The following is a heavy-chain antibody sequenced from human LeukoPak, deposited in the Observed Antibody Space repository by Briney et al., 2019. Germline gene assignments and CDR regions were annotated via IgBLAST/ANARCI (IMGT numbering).Heavy chain of an antibody. V-gene: IGHV5-51*01. CDR2: IYPRDSDT. CDR1: GYSFTTYW. J-gene: IGHJ4*02. Sequence: PGESLKISCKASGYSFTTYWIGWVRQMPGKGLEWMGIIYPRDSDTKYSPSFQGQVTISADKSISTAYLHWTSLKASDTAMYYCAKLRWPEGDRSSFDFWGQGTLVTVSS. CDR3: AKLRWPEGDRSSFDF. D-gene: IGHD6-6*01.